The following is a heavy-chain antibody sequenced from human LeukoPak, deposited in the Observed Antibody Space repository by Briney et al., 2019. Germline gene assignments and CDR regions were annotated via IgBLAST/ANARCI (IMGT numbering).Heavy chain of an antibody. D-gene: IGHD5-24*01. Sequence: PSETLSPTCAVSGGSISSGSYYWSWIRQPAGKGLEWIGYIFYTGTTNYNPSLKSRVTISVDTSNEQFSLKLTSVTAADSAVYYCARSRIEMATISPADYWGQGTLVTVSS. CDR2: IFYTGTT. J-gene: IGHJ4*02. V-gene: IGHV4-61*10. CDR1: GGSISSGSYY. CDR3: ARSRIEMATISPADY.